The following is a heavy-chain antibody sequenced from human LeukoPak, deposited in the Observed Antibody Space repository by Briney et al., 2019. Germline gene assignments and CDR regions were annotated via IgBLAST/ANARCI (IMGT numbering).Heavy chain of an antibody. Sequence: GASVKVSCKASGYTFTGYYMHWVRQAPGQGLEWMGWINPNSGGTNYAQKFQGRVTMTRDTSISTAYMELRSLRSDDTAMYYCARDPFGFGIDYWGQGTLVTVSS. CDR2: INPNSGGT. CDR3: ARDPFGFGIDY. J-gene: IGHJ4*02. V-gene: IGHV1-2*02. D-gene: IGHD3-10*01. CDR1: GYTFTGYY.